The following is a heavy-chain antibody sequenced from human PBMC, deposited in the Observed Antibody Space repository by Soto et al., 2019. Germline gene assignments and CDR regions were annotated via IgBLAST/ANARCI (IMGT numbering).Heavy chain of an antibody. V-gene: IGHV3-72*01. CDR1: GFTFSDHY. Sequence: PGGSLRLSCAASGFTFSDHYMDWVRQAPGKGLEWVGRTRNKANSYTTEYAASVKGRFTISRDDSKNSLYLQMNSLKTEDTAVYYCARISPPGYCSSTSCHAYYWGQGTLVTVS. CDR3: ARISPPGYCSSTSCHAYY. CDR2: TRNKANSYTT. J-gene: IGHJ4*02. D-gene: IGHD2-2*01.